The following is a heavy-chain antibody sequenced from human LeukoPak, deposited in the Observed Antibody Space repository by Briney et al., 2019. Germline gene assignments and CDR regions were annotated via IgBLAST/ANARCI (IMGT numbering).Heavy chain of an antibody. CDR3: ARGTDNSGYDPFDY. CDR1: GDSITSYC. D-gene: IGHD5-12*01. V-gene: IGHV4-59*01. CDR2: IYYTGST. J-gene: IGHJ4*02. Sequence: SETLSLTCTVSGDSITSYCWSWIRQPPGKGLEWIWYIYYTGSTNYNPSLKSRVTISVDTSKNQFSLKLSSVTAADTALYYCARGTDNSGYDPFDYWGQGTLVTVSS.